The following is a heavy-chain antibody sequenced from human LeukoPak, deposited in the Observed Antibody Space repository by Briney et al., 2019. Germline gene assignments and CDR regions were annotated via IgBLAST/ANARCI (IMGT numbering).Heavy chain of an antibody. J-gene: IGHJ4*02. CDR2: IIPISGTS. CDR3: ARVFGTRDGYNWGQGDY. CDR1: GGTFSSYA. V-gene: IGHV1-69*01. D-gene: IGHD5-24*01. Sequence: SVKVSCKASGGTFSSYAISWVRQAPGQGFEWMGGIIPISGTSNYVQKFQGRVTMTADESTSTAYMELSSLRSEDTAVYYCARVFGTRDGYNWGQGDYWGQGTLVTVSS.